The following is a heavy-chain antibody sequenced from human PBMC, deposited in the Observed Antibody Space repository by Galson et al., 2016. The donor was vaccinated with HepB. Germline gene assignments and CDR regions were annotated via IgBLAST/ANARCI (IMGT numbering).Heavy chain of an antibody. CDR2: ISSRNNFM. V-gene: IGHV3-21*01. CDR3: VRPSSYSSPAYYYYAMDV. Sequence: SLRLSCAASGFAFSNYNMNWVRQAPGKGLERVSSISSRNNFMHYADSVEGRFTISRDDSKNSLYLHMSSLRVEDTAVYYCVRPSSYSSPAYYYYAMDVWGQGTTVTVSS. D-gene: IGHD3-10*01. J-gene: IGHJ6*02. CDR1: GFAFSNYN.